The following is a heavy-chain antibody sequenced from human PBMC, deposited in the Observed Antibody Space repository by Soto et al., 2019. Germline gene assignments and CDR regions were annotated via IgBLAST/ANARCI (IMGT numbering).Heavy chain of an antibody. J-gene: IGHJ5*02. Sequence: PSETLSLTCTVSGGSISSSSYSWSWIRQPPGKGLEWIGYIYYSGSTNYNPSLKSRVTISVDTSKNQFSLKLSSVTAADTAVYYCARLLYSSSWYRWFDPWGQGTLVTVSS. D-gene: IGHD6-13*01. CDR2: IYYSGST. V-gene: IGHV4-61*05. CDR1: GGSISSSSYS. CDR3: ARLLYSSSWYRWFDP.